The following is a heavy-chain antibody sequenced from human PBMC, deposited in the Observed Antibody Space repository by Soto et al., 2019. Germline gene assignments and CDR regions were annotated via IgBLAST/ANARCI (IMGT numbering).Heavy chain of an antibody. Sequence: GGSLRLSCAASGFNFDDHAMNWVRQVPGKGLEWVSGISWNGAFAGYANSVKGRFTISRDNAKNSLTLLMNGLRPEDTALYYCTRDIFRTITTIDYWGQGTLVTSPQ. CDR1: GFNFDDHA. D-gene: IGHD1-1*01. V-gene: IGHV3-9*01. CDR2: ISWNGAFA. CDR3: TRDIFRTITTIDY. J-gene: IGHJ4*02.